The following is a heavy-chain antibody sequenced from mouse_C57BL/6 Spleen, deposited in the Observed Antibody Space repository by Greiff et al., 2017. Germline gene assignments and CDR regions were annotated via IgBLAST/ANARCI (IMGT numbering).Heavy chain of an antibody. J-gene: IGHJ4*01. CDR3: AVYYDWGDYYAMDY. CDR1: GYTFTSYW. CDR2: IYPGSGST. Sequence: QVQLQQPGAELVKPGASVKMSCKASGYTFTSYWITWVKQRPGQGLEWIGDIYPGSGSTNYNEKFKSKATLTANKSSSTAYMQLSSLTSEDSAVYFCAVYYDWGDYYAMDYWGQGTSVTVSS. V-gene: IGHV1-55*01. D-gene: IGHD2-4*01.